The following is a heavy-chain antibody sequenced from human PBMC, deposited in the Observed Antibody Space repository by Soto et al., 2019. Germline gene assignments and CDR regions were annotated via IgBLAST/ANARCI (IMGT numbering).Heavy chain of an antibody. CDR3: AKVGGDLYYDILTGGNVIPN. CDR1: GFTFSSYA. Sequence: HPGGSLRLSCAASGFTFSSYAMSWVRQAPGKGLEWVSAISGSGGSTYYADSVKGRFTISRDNSKNTLYLQMNSLRAEDTAVYYCAKVGGDLYYDILTGGNVIPNWGQGTLVTVSS. D-gene: IGHD3-9*01. V-gene: IGHV3-23*01. CDR2: ISGSGGST. J-gene: IGHJ4*02.